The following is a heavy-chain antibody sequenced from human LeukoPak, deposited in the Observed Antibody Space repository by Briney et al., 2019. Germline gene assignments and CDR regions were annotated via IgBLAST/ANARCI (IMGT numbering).Heavy chain of an antibody. V-gene: IGHV4-4*07. CDR1: GGSISSYY. CDR3: ARDSHDYGDSGALRDY. J-gene: IGHJ4*02. Sequence: PSETLSLTCTVSGGSISSYYWSWIRQPAGKGLEWIGRIYTSGSANYNPSLKSRVTMSVDTSKNQFSLKLSSVTAADTAVYYCARDSHDYGDSGALRDYWGQGTLVTVSS. CDR2: IYTSGSA. D-gene: IGHD4-17*01.